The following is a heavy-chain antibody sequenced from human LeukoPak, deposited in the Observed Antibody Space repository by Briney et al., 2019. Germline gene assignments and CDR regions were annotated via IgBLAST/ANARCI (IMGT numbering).Heavy chain of an antibody. CDR3: ARGSSTWYSDY. J-gene: IGHJ4*02. Sequence: GESLKISCKGSGYSFTSYWISWVRQMPGKGLEWMGTFVPSDSYTNYSPSFQGHVTISADKSISTAYLQWSSLKASDTAMYYCARGSSTWYSDYWGQGTLVTVSS. D-gene: IGHD2-2*01. V-gene: IGHV5-10-1*01. CDR1: GYSFTSYW. CDR2: FVPSDSYT.